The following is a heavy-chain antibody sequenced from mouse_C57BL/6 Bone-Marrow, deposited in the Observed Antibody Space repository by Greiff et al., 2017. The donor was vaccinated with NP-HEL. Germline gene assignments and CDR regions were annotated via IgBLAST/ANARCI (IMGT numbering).Heavy chain of an antibody. D-gene: IGHD2-2*01. CDR3: ARGWLIYYAMDY. CDR1: GFTFSSYA. CDR2: ISDGGSYT. Sequence: EVKLVESGGGLVKPGGSLKLSCAASGFTFSSYAMSWVRQTPEKRLEWVATISDGGSYTYYPDNVKGRFTISRDNAKNNLYLQMSHLKSEDTAMYYCARGWLIYYAMDYWGQGTSVTVSS. J-gene: IGHJ4*01. V-gene: IGHV5-4*03.